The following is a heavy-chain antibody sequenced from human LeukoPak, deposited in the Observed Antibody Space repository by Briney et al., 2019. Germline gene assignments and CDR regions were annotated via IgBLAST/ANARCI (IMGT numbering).Heavy chain of an antibody. J-gene: IGHJ6*02. CDR1: GGSISSYY. D-gene: IGHD3-22*01. CDR3: ARGGSSGYRTFYYYYGMDV. V-gene: IGHV4-59*01. Sequence: PSETLSLTCTVSGGSISSYYWSWIRQPPGKGLEWIGYIYYSGSTNYNPSLKSRVTISVDTSKNQFSLKLSSVTAADTAVYYCARGGSSGYRTFYYYYGMDVWGLGTTVTVSS. CDR2: IYYSGST.